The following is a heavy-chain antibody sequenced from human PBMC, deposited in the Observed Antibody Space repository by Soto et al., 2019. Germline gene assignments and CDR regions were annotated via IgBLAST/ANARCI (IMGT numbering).Heavy chain of an antibody. CDR1: GASISSGSW. Sequence: SETLSLTCAVSGASISSGSWWSWVRQPRGKGREWMAELHHSGDDNYTPSLQSGPIISRDKSRTPFSLKLMSVTDADTAVYYCAELKFGNLGTYWGQGIPVT. V-gene: IGHV4-4*02. CDR2: LHHSGDD. CDR3: AELKFGNLGTY. D-gene: IGHD1-7*01. J-gene: IGHJ4*02.